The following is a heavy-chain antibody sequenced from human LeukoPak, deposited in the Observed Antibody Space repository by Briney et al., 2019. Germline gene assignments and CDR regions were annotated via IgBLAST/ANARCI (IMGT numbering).Heavy chain of an antibody. CDR1: GGSISSSSYY. V-gene: IGHV4-39*01. CDR2: IYYSGST. Sequence: SETLSLTCTVSGGSISSSSYYWGWIRQPPGKGLEWMGSIYYSGSTYYNPSLKSRVTISVDTSKNQFSLKLSSVTAADTAVYYCARITTVTPVWYMDVWGKGTTVTVSS. D-gene: IGHD4-11*01. J-gene: IGHJ6*03. CDR3: ARITTVTPVWYMDV.